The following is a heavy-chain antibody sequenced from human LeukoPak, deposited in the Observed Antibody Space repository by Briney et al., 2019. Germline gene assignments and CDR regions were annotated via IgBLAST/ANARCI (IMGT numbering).Heavy chain of an antibody. CDR3: ARARGYYGSGSYSSFYYYYMDV. V-gene: IGHV4-61*02. CDR2: IHGNGRN. J-gene: IGHJ6*03. Sequence: SETLSLTCTVSGGSLSSTSSYWSWTWIRQTAGKGLEWVGRIHGNGRNNYNPSLKSRITMSVDTFKNQFSLKLTSVTAADSAVYYCARARGYYGSGSYSSFYYYYMDVWGKGTAVTVSS. D-gene: IGHD3-10*01. CDR1: GGSLSSTSSY.